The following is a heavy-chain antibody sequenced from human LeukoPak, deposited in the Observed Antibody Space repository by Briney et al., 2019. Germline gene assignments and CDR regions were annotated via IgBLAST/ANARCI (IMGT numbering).Heavy chain of an antibody. CDR3: ARDLRPRTSDY. Sequence: GASVKVSCKASGYTFTSYGISWVRQAPGQGLEWMGWISAYNGNTNYEQKLQGRVTMTTDTSTSIAYMELRSLRSDDTAVYYCARDLRPRTSDYWGQGTLVTVSS. J-gene: IGHJ4*02. CDR2: ISAYNGNT. D-gene: IGHD1-7*01. V-gene: IGHV1-18*01. CDR1: GYTFTSYG.